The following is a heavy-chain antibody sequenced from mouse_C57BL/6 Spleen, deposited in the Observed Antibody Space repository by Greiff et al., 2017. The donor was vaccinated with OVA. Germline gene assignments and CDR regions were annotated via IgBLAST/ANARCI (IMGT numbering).Heavy chain of an antibody. D-gene: IGHD2-1*01. CDR2: INPNNGGT. CDR1: GYTFTDYN. Sequence: EVMLVESGPELVKPGASVKIPCKASGYTFTDYNMDWVKQSHGKSLEWIGDINPNNGGTIYNQKFKGKATLTVDKSSSTAYMELRSLTSEDTAVYYCARGRGYGNYVPYWGQGTLVTVSA. CDR3: ARGRGYGNYVPY. V-gene: IGHV1-18*01. J-gene: IGHJ3*01.